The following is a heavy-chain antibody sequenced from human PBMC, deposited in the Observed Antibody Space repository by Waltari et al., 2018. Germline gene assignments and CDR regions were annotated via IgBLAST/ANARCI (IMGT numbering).Heavy chain of an antibody. Sequence: QVQLVQSGDEVKTPGASVKVSCKASGYTFTSYAMLWVRQAPGQRLEWMGWINAGNGNTKYSQEFQGRVTITRDTSASTAYMELSSLRSEDMAVYYCARGGAWKLVGATYAFDIWGQGTMVTVSS. CDR1: GYTFTSYA. V-gene: IGHV1-3*03. CDR2: INAGNGNT. D-gene: IGHD1-26*01. J-gene: IGHJ3*02. CDR3: ARGGAWKLVGATYAFDI.